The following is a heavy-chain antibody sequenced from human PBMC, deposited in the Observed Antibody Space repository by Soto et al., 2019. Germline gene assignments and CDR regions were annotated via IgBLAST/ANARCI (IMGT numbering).Heavy chain of an antibody. CDR1: GGSISSGGYY. CDR3: ARRSSWSTNYGMDV. D-gene: IGHD6-13*01. Sequence: PLSLTCTVSGGSISSGGYYWSWIRQHPGKGLEWIGYIYYSGSTYYNPSLKSRVTISVDTSKNQFSLKLSSVTAADTAVYYCARRSSWSTNYGMDVWGQGPTATVS. J-gene: IGHJ6*02. V-gene: IGHV4-31*03. CDR2: IYYSGST.